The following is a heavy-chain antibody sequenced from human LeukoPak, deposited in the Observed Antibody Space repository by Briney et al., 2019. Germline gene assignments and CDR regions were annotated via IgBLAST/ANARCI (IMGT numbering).Heavy chain of an antibody. CDR3: ARAFSASSSTIDY. D-gene: IGHD6-6*01. V-gene: IGHV1-3*01. CDR2: VSGGKGNT. J-gene: IGHJ4*02. Sequence: GASVKVSCKTSGYIFSNYDINWVRQAPGQGLEWMGWVSGGKGNTKYSEKFQGSITITRDTSVTTAYLELSSQRSEDSTVYFCARAFSASSSTIDYWGQGTLVIVSP. CDR1: GYIFSNYD.